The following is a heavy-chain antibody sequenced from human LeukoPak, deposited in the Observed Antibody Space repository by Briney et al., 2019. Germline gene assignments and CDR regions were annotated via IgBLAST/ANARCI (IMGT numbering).Heavy chain of an antibody. CDR3: ARDSNFLNLEAWGFDY. V-gene: IGHV3-7*01. D-gene: IGHD7-27*01. CDR2: IKQDGSEK. J-gene: IGHJ4*02. Sequence: GGSLRLSCAASGFTFSSYWMSWVRQAPGKGLEWVPNIKQDGSEKYYVDSVKGRFTISRDNAKNSLYLQMNSLRAEDTAVYYCARDSNFLNLEAWGFDYWGQGTLVTVSS. CDR1: GFTFSSYW.